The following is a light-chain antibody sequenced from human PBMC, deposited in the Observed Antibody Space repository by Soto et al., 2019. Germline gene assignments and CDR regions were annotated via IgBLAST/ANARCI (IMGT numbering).Light chain of an antibody. J-gene: IGLJ2*01. V-gene: IGLV2-14*01. Sequence: QSALTQPASVSGSPGQSITISCTGTTSDVGGYNYVSWYQQHPGKAPKLMIYEVSNRPSGVSYRFSGSKSGNRASLTISGLQAEDEADYYCTSYTRSNTLVFGGGTKVTVL. CDR3: TSYTRSNTLV. CDR1: TSDVGGYNY. CDR2: EVS.